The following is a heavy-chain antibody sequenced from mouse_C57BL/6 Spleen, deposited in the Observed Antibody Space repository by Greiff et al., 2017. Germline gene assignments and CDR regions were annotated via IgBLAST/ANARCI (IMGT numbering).Heavy chain of an antibody. CDR2: IYPGDGDT. J-gene: IGHJ2*01. CDR3: ARTPYYCGTRGGDYFDS. CDR1: GYAFSSYW. V-gene: IGHV1-80*01. D-gene: IGHD1-1*01. Sequence: QVQLKESGAELVKPGASVKISCKASGYAFSSYWMNWVKQRPGKGLEWIGQIYPGDGDTNYNGKFKGKAILTADKSSSTAYMQLSSLTSEDSAVYFGARTPYYCGTRGGDYFDSWGQGTTLTVSS.